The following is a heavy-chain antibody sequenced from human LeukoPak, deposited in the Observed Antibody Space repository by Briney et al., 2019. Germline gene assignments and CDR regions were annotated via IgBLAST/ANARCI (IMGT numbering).Heavy chain of an antibody. J-gene: IGHJ4*02. CDR1: GGTFSSYA. V-gene: IGHV1-69*06. Sequence: GASVKVSCKASGGTFSSYAISWVRQAPGQGLEWMGGIIPIFGTANYAQKFQGRVTITADKSTSTAYMELSSLRSEDTAVYYCARSGYGDGTFDYWGQGTLVTVSS. CDR3: ARSGYGDGTFDY. CDR2: IIPIFGTA. D-gene: IGHD4-17*01.